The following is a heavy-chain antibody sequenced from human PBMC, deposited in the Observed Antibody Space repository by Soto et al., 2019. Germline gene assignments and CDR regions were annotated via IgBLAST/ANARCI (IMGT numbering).Heavy chain of an antibody. D-gene: IGHD4-17*01. CDR1: GFTFSSYS. CDR2: ISSSSSYI. CDR3: ARNRVTKQGGGYYYYGMDV. V-gene: IGHV3-21*01. Sequence: GGSLRLSCAASGFTFSSYSMNWVRQAPGKGLEWVSSISSSSSYIYYADSVKGRFTISRDNAKNSLCLQMNSLRAEDTAVYYCARNRVTKQGGGYYYYGMDVWGQGPTVTV. J-gene: IGHJ6*02.